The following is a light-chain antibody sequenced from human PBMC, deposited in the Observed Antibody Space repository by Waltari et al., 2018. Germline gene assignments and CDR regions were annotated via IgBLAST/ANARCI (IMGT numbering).Light chain of an antibody. V-gene: IGKV1-5*03. CDR3: LHYDSYPLS. CDR1: QSISNW. CDR2: TAS. J-gene: IGKJ4*01. Sequence: DIQLPQSPPPLAASVGDRATITCRASQSISNWLAWYQQKPGKSPKFLIYTASSLDSGVPSRFSGSGSGTEFTLTISSLQPDDFATYYCLHYDSYPLSFGGGTRV.